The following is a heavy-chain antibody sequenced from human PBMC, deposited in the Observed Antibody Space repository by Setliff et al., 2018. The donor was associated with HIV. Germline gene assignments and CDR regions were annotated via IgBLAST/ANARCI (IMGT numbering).Heavy chain of an antibody. CDR2: INAGNGDT. Sequence: ASVKVSCKASGYTFTSYAMHWVRQAPGQRLEWMGWINAGNGDTKYSQKFQGRVTATTDTSISTAYMELSSLRSEDTAIYYCARGHSGNDYWGQGTLVTVSS. J-gene: IGHJ4*02. V-gene: IGHV1-3*01. D-gene: IGHD1-1*01. CDR3: ARGHSGNDY. CDR1: GYTFTSYA.